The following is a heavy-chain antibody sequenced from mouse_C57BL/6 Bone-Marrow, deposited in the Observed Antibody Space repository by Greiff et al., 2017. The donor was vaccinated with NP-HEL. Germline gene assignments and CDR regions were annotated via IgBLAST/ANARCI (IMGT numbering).Heavy chain of an antibody. CDR2: ISYSGST. V-gene: IGHV3-8*01. CDR1: GYSITSDY. CDR3: ARTGNYYGSSPSYAMDY. Sequence: VQLKESGPGLAKPSQTLSLTCSVTGYSITSDYWNWIRKFPGNKLEYMGDISYSGSTYYNPSLKSRISITRDTSKNQYYLQLNSGTTEDTATYYCARTGNYYGSSPSYAMDYWGQGPSVTVSS. J-gene: IGHJ4*01. D-gene: IGHD1-1*01.